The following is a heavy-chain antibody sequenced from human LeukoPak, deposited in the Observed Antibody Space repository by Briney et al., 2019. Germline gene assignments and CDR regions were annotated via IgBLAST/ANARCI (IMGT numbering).Heavy chain of an antibody. D-gene: IGHD3-10*01. V-gene: IGHV3-30*02. Sequence: GGSLRLSCAASGFTFNSYGMHWVRQAPGKGLEWVTFIRYYESNKYYADSVKGRFTISRDNSKNTLYLQMNSLRAEDTAVYYCAKDRMVRGVIITAFDYWGQGTLVTVSS. CDR2: IRYYESNK. CDR1: GFTFNSYG. CDR3: AKDRMVRGVIITAFDY. J-gene: IGHJ4*02.